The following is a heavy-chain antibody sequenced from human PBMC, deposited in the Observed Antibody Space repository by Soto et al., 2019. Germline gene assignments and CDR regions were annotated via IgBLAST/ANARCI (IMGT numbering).Heavy chain of an antibody. V-gene: IGHV1-18*01. CDR1: GYTFTTYG. CDR3: AREGEMPYYYYGLDV. D-gene: IGHD3-16*01. J-gene: IGHJ6*02. Sequence: QVQLVQSGAEVRKPGAPVKVSCKASGYTFTTYGISWVRQAPGQGLEWMGWISGYNGHTKYAQKFQGRVTMTTDTSTSTVYMDLRSLRSDDTAVYYCAREGEMPYYYYGLDVWGQGTTVTVSS. CDR2: ISGYNGHT.